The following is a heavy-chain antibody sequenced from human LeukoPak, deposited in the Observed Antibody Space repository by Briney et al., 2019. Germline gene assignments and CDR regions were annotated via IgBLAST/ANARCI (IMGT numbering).Heavy chain of an antibody. J-gene: IGHJ6*03. V-gene: IGHV4-39*01. Sequence: SETLSLTCTVSGGSISSSSYYWGWIRQPPGKGLEWIGSIYYSGSTNYNPSLKSPVTMSVDTPKNQFSLKLSSVTAADTAVYYCARQSIAARGYYYYMDVWGKVTTVTVSS. D-gene: IGHD6-6*01. CDR1: GGSISSSSYY. CDR2: IYYSGST. CDR3: ARQSIAARGYYYYMDV.